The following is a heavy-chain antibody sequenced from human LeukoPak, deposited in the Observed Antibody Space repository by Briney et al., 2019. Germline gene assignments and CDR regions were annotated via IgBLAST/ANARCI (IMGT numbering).Heavy chain of an antibody. CDR1: GYTFTDFA. CDR2: INAGNGNT. J-gene: IGHJ5*02. V-gene: IGHV1-3*01. Sequence: GASVKVSCKASGYTFTDFAMHWVRQAPGQRLEWMGWINAGNGNTEYSQRFQGRVTITRDTSASTACMELSSLRSEDTAVYYCARGPDRGNWFDPWGQGTLVTVSS. CDR3: ARGPDRGNWFDP.